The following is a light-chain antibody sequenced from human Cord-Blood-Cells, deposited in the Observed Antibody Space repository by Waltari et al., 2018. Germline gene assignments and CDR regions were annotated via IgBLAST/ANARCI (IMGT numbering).Light chain of an antibody. CDR1: TSDVGGYNY. V-gene: IGLV2-14*03. Sequence: QSALTHPPSVSGPPGQPLPIPCTEPTSDVGGYNYVSWYQQHPGKAPKLMIYDVSNRPSGVSNRFSGSKSGNTASLTISGLQAEDEADYYCSSYTSSSTPFYVFGTGTKVTVL. CDR3: SSYTSSSTPFYV. J-gene: IGLJ1*01. CDR2: DVS.